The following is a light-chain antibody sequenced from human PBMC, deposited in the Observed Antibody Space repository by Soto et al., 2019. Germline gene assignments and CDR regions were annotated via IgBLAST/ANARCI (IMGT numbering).Light chain of an antibody. CDR1: QSVGSA. J-gene: IGKJ4*01. CDR3: QQYNNWPPLT. Sequence: EIVMTQSPATLSVSPVETATLSCRASQSVGSAVAWYQHKPGQAPRLLIVAASIRATGVPGRFSGGGSGTDFNLTISSLQSEDFAVYYCQQYNNWPPLTSGGGTTVEIK. V-gene: IGKV3-15*01. CDR2: AAS.